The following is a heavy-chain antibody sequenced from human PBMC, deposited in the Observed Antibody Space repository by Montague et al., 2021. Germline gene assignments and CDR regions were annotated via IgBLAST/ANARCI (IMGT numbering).Heavy chain of an antibody. V-gene: IGHV5-10-1*01. CDR3: ARHRGSGWSYYFDY. CDR1: GYSFTTYW. J-gene: IGHJ4*02. Sequence: QSGAEVKKPGESLRISCKGSGYSFTTYWITWVRQMPGKGLEWMGRIDPSDSDSNYSPSFQGNVTISADKSISTAYLQWSSLKASDTAMYYCARHRGSGWSYYFDYWGQGTLVTVSS. D-gene: IGHD6-19*01. CDR2: IDPSDSDS.